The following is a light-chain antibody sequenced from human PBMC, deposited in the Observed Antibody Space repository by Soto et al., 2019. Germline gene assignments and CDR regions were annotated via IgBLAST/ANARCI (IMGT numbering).Light chain of an antibody. Sequence: EIVLTQSPGTLSLSPGERATLSCRASQSVSSSYLAWYQQKPGQAPRLLIYGASSRATGIPDRFSGSGSGTASTLTISRLEPEDFAVYYCQQYGSSPYTLGQGTKLEIK. V-gene: IGKV3-20*01. J-gene: IGKJ2*01. CDR1: QSVSSSY. CDR3: QQYGSSPYT. CDR2: GAS.